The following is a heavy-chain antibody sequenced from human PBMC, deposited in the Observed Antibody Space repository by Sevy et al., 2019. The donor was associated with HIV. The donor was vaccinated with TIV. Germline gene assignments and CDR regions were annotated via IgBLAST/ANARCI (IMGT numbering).Heavy chain of an antibody. D-gene: IGHD3-9*01. CDR1: GFTFCHYA. CDR3: AHPVLRFFDWFETDY. Sequence: GGSLRLSCTASGFTFCHYAMHWVRQAPGKGLEWVAVISYDGINKYYAESVRGRFTISRDYSKNTLYLQMNSLRAEDTAVYYCAHPVLRFFDWFETDYWGQGTLVTVSS. V-gene: IGHV3-30*04. CDR2: ISYDGINK. J-gene: IGHJ4*02.